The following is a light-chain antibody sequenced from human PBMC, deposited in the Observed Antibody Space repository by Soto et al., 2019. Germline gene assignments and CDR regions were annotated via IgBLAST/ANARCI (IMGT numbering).Light chain of an antibody. Sequence: EIVMTQSPLSLPVTPGEPASISCRSSQSLLHSNGATYLAWYLQKPGQSPDLLIYLVSNRAFGVPDRFRGSGSGTDFTLTISSLEPEDFAVYYCQQRSNWTLTFGGGTKVEIK. CDR3: QQRSNWTLT. CDR1: QSLLHSNGATY. CDR2: LVS. V-gene: IGKV2-28*01. J-gene: IGKJ4*01.